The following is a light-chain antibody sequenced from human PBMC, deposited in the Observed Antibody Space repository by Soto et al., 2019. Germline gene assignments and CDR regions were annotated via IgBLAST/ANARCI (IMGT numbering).Light chain of an antibody. CDR2: GAY. V-gene: IGKV3-15*01. J-gene: IGKJ1*01. Sequence: EIVMTQSPATLSVSPGERATLSCRASQSLSSDLAWYQQKPGQTPRLLIYGAYTRATGISARFMGSGSGTEFTLTISSLQSEDFALYYCQHYSNWPWTFGHGTKVEI. CDR1: QSLSSD. CDR3: QHYSNWPWT.